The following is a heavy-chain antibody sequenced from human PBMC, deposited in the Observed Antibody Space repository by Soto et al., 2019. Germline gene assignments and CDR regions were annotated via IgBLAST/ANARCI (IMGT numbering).Heavy chain of an antibody. Sequence: QITLKESGPTLVKSTQTLTLTCNVSGISLSTVGVGVGWIRQPPGKALEWLALIYWDDDKRYTPSLKTRLTIAKHTSKNQVVLTMTNMDPVDTGTYYCVHRAYLITTHNWFDPLRQGTLVTVSS. J-gene: IGHJ5*02. CDR1: GISLSTVGVG. CDR2: IYWDDDK. V-gene: IGHV2-5*02. CDR3: VHRAYLITTHNWFDP. D-gene: IGHD2-21*01.